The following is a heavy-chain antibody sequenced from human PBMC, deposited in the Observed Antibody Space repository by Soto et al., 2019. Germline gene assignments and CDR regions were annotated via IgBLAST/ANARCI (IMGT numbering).Heavy chain of an antibody. V-gene: IGHV3-30-3*01. CDR3: ARDGSLLWEQQLGPTYYHYGLDV. Sequence: QVQLVESGGGVVQPGRSLRLSCAASGFTFSAYAMHWVRQAPGKGLEWVAVISYDGTNKYYAGRVDSVKGRFTISRDNSKNTVYLQMNSLKHEDTAVYYCARDGSLLWEQQLGPTYYHYGLDVWGQGTTVTVSS. CDR2: ISYDGTNK. D-gene: IGHD6-13*01. J-gene: IGHJ6*02. CDR1: GFTFSAYA.